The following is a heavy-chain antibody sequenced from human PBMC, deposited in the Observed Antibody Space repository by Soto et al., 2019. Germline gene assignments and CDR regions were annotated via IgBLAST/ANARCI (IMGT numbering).Heavy chain of an antibody. J-gene: IGHJ4*02. CDR3: ARGGYFDSSNYLAY. D-gene: IGHD3-22*01. CDR1: GGTFSSYA. CDR2: INPGFGNT. Sequence: SVKVSCKASGGTFSSYAISWVRQAPGQGLEWMGGINPGFGNTKYAQKFQGRVIIAGDASTSTAYMELSSLRSEDTAVYYCARGGYFDSSNYLAYWGLGTLVTVSS. V-gene: IGHV1-69*13.